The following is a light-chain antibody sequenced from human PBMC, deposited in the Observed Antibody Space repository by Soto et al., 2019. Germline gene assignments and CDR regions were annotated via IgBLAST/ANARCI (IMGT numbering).Light chain of an antibody. Sequence: EIVMTQSPATLSVSPGERATLSCRASQSVSSNLARYQQKPGQAPRLLIYGASTRATGIPARFSGSGSGTDFTLTISSLQSEDVAVYYCQQYNNWPPWTFGQGTKVEIK. V-gene: IGKV3-15*01. CDR1: QSVSSN. CDR2: GAS. J-gene: IGKJ1*01. CDR3: QQYNNWPPWT.